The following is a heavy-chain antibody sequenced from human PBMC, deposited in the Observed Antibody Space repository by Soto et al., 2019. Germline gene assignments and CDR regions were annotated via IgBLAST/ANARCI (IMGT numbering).Heavy chain of an antibody. CDR1: GGSISSYY. CDR3: AREYGSSWSNWFDP. V-gene: IGHV4-59*01. D-gene: IGHD6-13*01. Sequence: SETLSLTCTVSGGSISSYYWSWIRQPPGKGLEWIGYIYYSGSTDYHPSLKSRVTISVDTSKNQCSLKLSSVTAADTAVYSCAREYGSSWSNWFDPWGQGTLVTVSS. J-gene: IGHJ5*02. CDR2: IYYSGST.